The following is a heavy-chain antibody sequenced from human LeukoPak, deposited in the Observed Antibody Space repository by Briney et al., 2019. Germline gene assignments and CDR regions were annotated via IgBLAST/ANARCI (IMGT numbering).Heavy chain of an antibody. CDR1: GYTFTSYD. CDR3: ARGDTWIQSYRYYGMDV. CDR2: MNPNRGNT. Sequence: GASVKVSCKASGYTFTSYDINWVRQATGQGLEWMGWMNPNRGNTGYAQKFQGRVTMTRNTSISTAYMELSSLRSEDTAVYYCARGDTWIQSYRYYGMDVWGQGTTVTVSS. J-gene: IGHJ6*02. V-gene: IGHV1-8*01. D-gene: IGHD5-18*01.